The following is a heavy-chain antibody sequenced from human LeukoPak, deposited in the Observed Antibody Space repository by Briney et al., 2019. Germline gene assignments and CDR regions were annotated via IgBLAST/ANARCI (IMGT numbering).Heavy chain of an antibody. CDR3: ATGRARRVYYYYYMDV. J-gene: IGHJ6*03. CDR2: SYYTGST. Sequence: SETLSLTCAVYGGSFISYYWTWIRQSPGKGLECIGNSYYTGSTNYNPSLKSRVTMSVDTSKNQFSLKLSSVTAADTAVYYCATGRARRVYYYYYMDVWGKGTTVTVSS. CDR1: GGSFISYY. V-gene: IGHV4-59*12.